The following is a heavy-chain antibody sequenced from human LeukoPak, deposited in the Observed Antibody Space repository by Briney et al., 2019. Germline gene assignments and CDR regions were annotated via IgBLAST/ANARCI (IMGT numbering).Heavy chain of an antibody. V-gene: IGHV4-31*03. Sequence: PSETLSLTCTVSGGSISSGGYYWSWLRQHPGKGLEWIGYIYYSGSTYYNPSLKSRITISVDTSKNQFSLKLSSVTAADTAVYYCARAKKYVWGSYRGSYYFDYWGQGTLVTVSS. CDR3: ARAKKYVWGSYRGSYYFDY. D-gene: IGHD3-16*02. CDR1: GGSISSGGYY. J-gene: IGHJ4*02. CDR2: IYYSGST.